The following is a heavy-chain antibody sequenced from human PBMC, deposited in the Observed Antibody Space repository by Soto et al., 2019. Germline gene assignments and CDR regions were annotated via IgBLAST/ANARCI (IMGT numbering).Heavy chain of an antibody. J-gene: IGHJ4*02. V-gene: IGHV3-30-3*01. CDR2: ISYDGSNK. Sequence: PVGSLRLSCAASGFTFSSYAMHWVRQAPGKGLEWVAVISYDGSNKYYADSVKGRFTISRDNSKNTLYLQMNSLRAEDTAVYYCARDLEDSYGPALYYDSSGPLYWGQGTLVTVSS. CDR3: ARDLEDSYGPALYYDSSGPLY. D-gene: IGHD3-22*01. CDR1: GFTFSSYA.